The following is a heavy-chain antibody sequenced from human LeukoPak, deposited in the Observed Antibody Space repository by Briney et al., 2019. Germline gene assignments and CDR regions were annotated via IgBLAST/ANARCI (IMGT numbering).Heavy chain of an antibody. CDR2: ISSGSTSM. V-gene: IGHV3-21*01. Sequence: GGTLRLSCGASVFSFSTYSMNWVRQAPGKGLEWVSSISSGSTSMYYADSVKGRFTISRDNTRNSLYLQMDSLRAEDTAVYYCASLDRQRNYWYFDLWGRGTLVTVSS. J-gene: IGHJ2*01. D-gene: IGHD1-1*01. CDR1: VFSFSTYS. CDR3: ASLDRQRNYWYFDL.